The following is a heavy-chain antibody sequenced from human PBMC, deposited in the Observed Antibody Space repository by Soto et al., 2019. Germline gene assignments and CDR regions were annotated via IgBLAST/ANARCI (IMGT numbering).Heavy chain of an antibody. J-gene: IGHJ4*02. Sequence: QVQLVQSGAEVKKPGASVKVSCKASGYTFTSYAMHWVRQAPGQWLEWMGWINAGNGNTKYSQKFQGRVTITRDTSASTAYMELSSLRSEDTAVYYCARGLNGYLYYFDYWGQGTLVTVSS. D-gene: IGHD5-18*01. CDR2: INAGNGNT. V-gene: IGHV1-3*01. CDR3: ARGLNGYLYYFDY. CDR1: GYTFTSYA.